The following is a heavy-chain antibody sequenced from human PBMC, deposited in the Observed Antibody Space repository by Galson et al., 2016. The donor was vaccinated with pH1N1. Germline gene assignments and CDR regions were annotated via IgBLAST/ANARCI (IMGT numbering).Heavy chain of an antibody. V-gene: IGHV3-23*05. CDR3: ATGNESRPSTLAY. CDR2: IYSSGCT. CDR1: GFTFRSYA. Sequence: SLRLSCAGSGFTFRSYAMSWVRLAPGKGLESVLVIYSSGCTYYADSVRGRFTISRDNSKNRLYLQMNSLRAEDTAMYYWATGNESRPSTLAYWGQGTLVTVSS. D-gene: IGHD1-1*01. J-gene: IGHJ4*02.